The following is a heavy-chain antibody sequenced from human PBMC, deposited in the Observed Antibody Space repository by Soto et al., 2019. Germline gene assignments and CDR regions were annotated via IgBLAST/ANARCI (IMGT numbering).Heavy chain of an antibody. CDR3: ARDKDSSGWYYYYYYMDV. D-gene: IGHD6-19*01. Sequence: GSLRLSCAASGFTFSSYWMSWVRQAPGKGLEWVANIKQGGSEKYYVDSVKGRFTISRDNAKNSLYLQMNSLRAEDTAVYYCARDKDSSGWYYYYYYMDVWGKGTTVTVSS. V-gene: IGHV3-7*01. J-gene: IGHJ6*03. CDR2: IKQGGSEK. CDR1: GFTFSSYW.